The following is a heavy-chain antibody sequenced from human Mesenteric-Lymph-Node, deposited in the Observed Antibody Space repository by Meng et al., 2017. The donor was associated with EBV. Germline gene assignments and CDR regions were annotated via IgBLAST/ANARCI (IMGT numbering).Heavy chain of an antibody. V-gene: IGHV4-39*07. J-gene: IGHJ2*01. Sequence: QPPLQEAVPGLVRPSATLSLPCPASGGSISGSRQYWGWIRQPPGKGLEWIGSVYYSGNTFYNPSLKSRVTISVDTSKNQFSLKLNSVTAADTAVYFCARDGKSGWSVGWYFDLWGRGSLVTVSS. CDR1: GGSISGSRQY. D-gene: IGHD6-19*01. CDR3: ARDGKSGWSVGWYFDL. CDR2: VYYSGNT.